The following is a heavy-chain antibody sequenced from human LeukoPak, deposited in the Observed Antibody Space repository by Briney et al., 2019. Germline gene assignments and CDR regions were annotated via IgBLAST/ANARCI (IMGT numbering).Heavy chain of an antibody. CDR1: GFTFSNYA. J-gene: IGHJ4*02. V-gene: IGHV3-23*01. Sequence: GGSLRLSCATSGFTFSNYAMSWVRQAPGKGLEWVSDISGDSGRTDYADSVKGRFTISRDNSKNTVYLLMNNLRVEDTAVYYCAKEEWQAFDYWGQGTLVTVSS. D-gene: IGHD2-8*01. CDR3: AKEEWQAFDY. CDR2: ISGDSGRT.